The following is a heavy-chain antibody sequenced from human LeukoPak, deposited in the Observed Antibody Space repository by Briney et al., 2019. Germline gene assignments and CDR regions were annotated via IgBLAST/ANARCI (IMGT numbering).Heavy chain of an antibody. CDR1: GGSFSGYYW. CDR2: INSDGSST. D-gene: IGHD4-17*01. Sequence: PSETLSLTCAVYGGSFSGYYWMHWVRQAPGKGLVWVSRINSDGSSTSYADSVKGRFTISKDNAKNTLYLQMNSLRAEDTAVYYCARGSVTTIGSNWFDPWGQGTLVTVSS. J-gene: IGHJ5*02. CDR3: ARGSVTTIGSNWFDP. V-gene: IGHV3-74*01.